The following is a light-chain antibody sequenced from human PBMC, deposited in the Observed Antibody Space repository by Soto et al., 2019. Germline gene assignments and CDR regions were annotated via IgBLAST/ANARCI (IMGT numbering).Light chain of an antibody. V-gene: IGKV1-5*03. CDR2: KAS. J-gene: IGKJ1*01. CDR3: QHYNSYSEA. Sequence: DIQMTPSHSTLSVSVGDRVTITCRASQTISSWLAWYQQKPGKAPKLLIYKASTLKSGVPSRFSGSGSGTEFTLTISSLQPDDFATYYCQHYNSYSEAFGQGTKVDIK. CDR1: QTISSW.